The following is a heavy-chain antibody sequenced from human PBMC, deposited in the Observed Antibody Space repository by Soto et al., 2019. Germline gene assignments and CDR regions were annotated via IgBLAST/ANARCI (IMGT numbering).Heavy chain of an antibody. CDR3: AAEKNYYYGMDV. CDR1: GFTFTSSA. V-gene: IGHV1-58*01. J-gene: IGHJ6*02. CDR2: IVVGSGNA. Sequence: SVKVSCKASGFTFTSSAVQWVRQARGQRLEWIGWIVVGSGNANYAQKFQERVTITRDMSTSTAYMELSSLRSEDTAVYYCAAEKNYYYGMDVWGQGTTVTVSS.